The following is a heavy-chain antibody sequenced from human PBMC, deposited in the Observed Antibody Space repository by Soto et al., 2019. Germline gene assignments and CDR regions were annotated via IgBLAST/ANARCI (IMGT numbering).Heavy chain of an antibody. CDR3: SRDGSVALGDY. CDR2: ISGSSTTI. J-gene: IGHJ4*02. Sequence: LSLTCAVSGYSISSGYYWGWIRQPPGKGLEWVSYISGSSTTIYYADSVKGRFTISRDNAKNSLYLQMNSLTDEDTAVYYCSRDGSVALGDYWGQGTLVTVSS. D-gene: IGHD6-19*01. V-gene: IGHV3-11*04. CDR1: GYSISSGYY.